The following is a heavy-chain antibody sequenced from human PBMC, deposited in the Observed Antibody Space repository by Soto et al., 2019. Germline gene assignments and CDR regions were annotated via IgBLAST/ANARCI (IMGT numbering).Heavy chain of an antibody. CDR2: IYYSGST. CDR3: ARQVWSGYYSPNWFDS. J-gene: IGHJ5*01. V-gene: IGHV4-39*01. Sequence: SETLSLTCTVSGGSISSSSYYWGWIRQPPGKGLEWIGTIYYSGSTYFNPSLKSRVTVSADTSKNQFSLKLSSVTAADTAVYYCARQVWSGYYSPNWFDSWGQGTLVTVSS. CDR1: GGSISSSSYY. D-gene: IGHD3-3*01.